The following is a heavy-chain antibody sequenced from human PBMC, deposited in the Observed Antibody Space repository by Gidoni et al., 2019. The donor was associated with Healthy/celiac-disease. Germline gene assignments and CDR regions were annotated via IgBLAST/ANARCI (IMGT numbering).Heavy chain of an antibody. V-gene: IGHV3-30*18. J-gene: IGHJ4*02. D-gene: IGHD6-19*01. Sequence: QVQLVESGGGVVQPGRSLGLSCAASGFTSSSYGMHWVRQAPGKGLEWVAVISYDGSNKYYADSVKGRFTISRDNSKNTLYLQMNSLRAEDTAVYYCAKDFGIAVAGTMVDYWGQGTLVTVSS. CDR1: GFTSSSYG. CDR2: ISYDGSNK. CDR3: AKDFGIAVAGTMVDY.